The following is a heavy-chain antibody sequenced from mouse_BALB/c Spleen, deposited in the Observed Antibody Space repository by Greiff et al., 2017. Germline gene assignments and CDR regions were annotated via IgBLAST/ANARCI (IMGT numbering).Heavy chain of an antibody. J-gene: IGHJ2*01. D-gene: IGHD2-1*01. CDR1: GFNIKDTY. V-gene: IGHV14-3*02. CDR2: IDPANGNT. Sequence: VHVKQSGAELVKPGASVKLSCTASGFNIKDTYMHWVKQRPEQGLEWIGRIDPANGNTKYDPKFQGKATITADTSSNTAYLQLSSLTSEDTAVYYCARSGYGNYVYYFDYWGQGTTLTVSS. CDR3: ARSGYGNYVYYFDY.